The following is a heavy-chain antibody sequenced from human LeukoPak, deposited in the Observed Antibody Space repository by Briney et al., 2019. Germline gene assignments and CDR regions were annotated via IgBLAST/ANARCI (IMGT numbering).Heavy chain of an antibody. V-gene: IGHV3-33*01. CDR3: ARVRDYYDSSGPDY. CDR2: IWYDGSNK. J-gene: IGHJ4*02. D-gene: IGHD3-22*01. Sequence: GRSLRLSCAASGFTFSSYGMHWVRQAPGKGLEWVAVIWYDGSNKYYADSVKGRFTIPRDNSKNTLYLQMNSLRAEDTAVYYCARVRDYYDSSGPDYWGQGTLVTVSS. CDR1: GFTFSSYG.